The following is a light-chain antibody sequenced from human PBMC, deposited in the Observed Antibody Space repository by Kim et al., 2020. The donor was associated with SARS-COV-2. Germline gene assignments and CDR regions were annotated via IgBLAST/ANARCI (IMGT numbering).Light chain of an antibody. CDR1: SSDIGGYDY. V-gene: IGLV2-8*03. CDR3: CSYAGNNIVV. CDR2: EVT. Sequence: GQSVTMSCTGTSSDIGGYDYVSWYRQYPGRAPQLIISEVTKRPSGVPNRFFGSKSGNTASLTVSWLQADDEAHYYCCSYAGNNIVVFGGGTKVTVL. J-gene: IGLJ2*01.